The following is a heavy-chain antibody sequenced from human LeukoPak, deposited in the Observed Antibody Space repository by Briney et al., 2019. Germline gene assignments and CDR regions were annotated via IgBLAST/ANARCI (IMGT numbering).Heavy chain of an antibody. CDR1: GFTFSSYW. Sequence: GGSLRLSCAASGFTFSSYWMSWVRQAPGKGLEWVANIKQDESEKYYVDSVKGRFTISRDNAKNSLYLQMNSLTAEDTAVYYCATDGTPERITIFSHYFDSWGQGTLVTVSS. V-gene: IGHV3-7*03. D-gene: IGHD3-3*01. J-gene: IGHJ4*02. CDR3: ATDGTPERITIFSHYFDS. CDR2: IKQDESEK.